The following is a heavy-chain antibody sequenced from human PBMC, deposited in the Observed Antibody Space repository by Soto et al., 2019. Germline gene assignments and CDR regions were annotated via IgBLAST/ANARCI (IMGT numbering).Heavy chain of an antibody. D-gene: IGHD4-17*01. CDR2: IYYSGGT. V-gene: IGHV4-31*03. CDR3: ARAGVQRMETTVTIDY. J-gene: IGHJ4*02. CDR1: GGSISGGGYY. Sequence: SETLSLTCTVSGGSISGGGYYWSWIRQHPGKGLEWIGYIYYSGGTYYNPSLKSRVTISVDTSKNHFSLKLSSVTAAYSAVYYCARAGVQRMETTVTIDYWGQGTLVTVSS.